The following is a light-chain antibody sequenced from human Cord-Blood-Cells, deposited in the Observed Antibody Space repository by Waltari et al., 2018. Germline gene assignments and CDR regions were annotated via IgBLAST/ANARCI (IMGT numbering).Light chain of an antibody. CDR3: CSYAGSSTFVV. J-gene: IGLJ2*01. Sequence: QSALTPPASVSVSPGQSITISCTGTSSDVGSYNLFSWYQQHPGKAPKLMIYEVSKRPSGVSNRFSGSKSGNTASLTISGLQAEDEADYYCCSYAGSSTFVVFGGGTKLTVL. CDR1: SSDVGSYNL. CDR2: EVS. V-gene: IGLV2-23*02.